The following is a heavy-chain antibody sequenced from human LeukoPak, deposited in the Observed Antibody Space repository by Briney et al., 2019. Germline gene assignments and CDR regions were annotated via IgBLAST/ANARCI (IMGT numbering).Heavy chain of an antibody. CDR1: GYTFTGYY. D-gene: IGHD3-10*01. J-gene: IGHJ6*02. CDR2: INPNSGGT. V-gene: IGHV1-2*02. Sequence: GASVKVSCKASGYTFTGYYMHWVRQAPGQGLEWMGWINPNSGGTNYAQKFQGRVAMTRDTSISTAYMELSRLRSDDTAVYYCARDQVWAVRGGNYYYYGMDVWGQGTTVTVSS. CDR3: ARDQVWAVRGGNYYYYGMDV.